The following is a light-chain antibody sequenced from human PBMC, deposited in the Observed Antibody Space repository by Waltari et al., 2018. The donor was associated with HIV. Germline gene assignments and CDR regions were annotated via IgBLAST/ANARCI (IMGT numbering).Light chain of an antibody. CDR1: GSNIGSNS. CDR3: AAWDDSLSGPV. CDR2: MNN. V-gene: IGLV1-47*01. Sequence: QSVLTQPPSASGTPGQSVTLPFSASGSNIGSNSVSWYQHLPGTTPKLLIYMNNQRPSGVPDRFSGSKSGTSASLAISGLRSGDEADYYCAAWDDSLSGPVFGGGTKVTVL. J-gene: IGLJ3*02.